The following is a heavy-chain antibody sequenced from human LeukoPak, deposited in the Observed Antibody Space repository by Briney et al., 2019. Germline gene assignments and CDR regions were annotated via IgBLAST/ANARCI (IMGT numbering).Heavy chain of an antibody. J-gene: IGHJ4*02. CDR2: IYPADSDT. Sequence: GEPLNISWQGSGYSFPNYWIGWVRQLPGQGLEWMGIIYPADSDTRYNPSFQGQVTISADKSINTAYLQWTSLKASDTAMYYCARRKGDGYNAPVDYWGQGTLVTVSS. D-gene: IGHD5-24*01. CDR3: ARRKGDGYNAPVDY. V-gene: IGHV5-51*01. CDR1: GYSFPNYW.